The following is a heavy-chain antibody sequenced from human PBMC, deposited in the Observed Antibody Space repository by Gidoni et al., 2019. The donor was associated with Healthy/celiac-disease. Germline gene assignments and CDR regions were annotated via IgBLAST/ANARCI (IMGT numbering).Heavy chain of an antibody. CDR1: GDSISSGDS. D-gene: IGHD2-21*02. CDR2: IYHSGST. V-gene: IGHV4-38-2*01. Sequence: QVQLQESGPGRVKPSETRALTCAVAGDSISSGDSWGWIRPPPGKGLEWVGRIYHSGSTYYNPSLKSRVTISVDTSKHQFSLKLRSVPAADTAVYYCAISTPLLGGDYAFDIWGQGTMVTVSS. CDR3: AISTPLLGGDYAFDI. J-gene: IGHJ3*02.